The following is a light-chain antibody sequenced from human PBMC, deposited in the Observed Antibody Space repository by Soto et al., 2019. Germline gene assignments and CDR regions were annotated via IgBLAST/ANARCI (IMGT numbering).Light chain of an antibody. CDR1: QSVRNNY. V-gene: IGKV3-11*01. CDR3: QQRSVWPWT. Sequence: EIVLTQSPGTLSLSPGERATLSFRASQSVRNNYLAWYHQKPGQAPRLPIYDTSDRASGIPARFSGSGSGTDFTLTISSLEPEDFAVFYCQQRSVWPWTFGQGTKVDIK. J-gene: IGKJ1*01. CDR2: DTS.